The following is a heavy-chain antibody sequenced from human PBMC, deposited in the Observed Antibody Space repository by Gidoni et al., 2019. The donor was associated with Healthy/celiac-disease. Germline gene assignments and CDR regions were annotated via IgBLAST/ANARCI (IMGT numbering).Heavy chain of an antibody. CDR2: IYYSGST. CDR1: GGSISSSSYY. D-gene: IGHD5-12*01. V-gene: IGHV4-39*01. Sequence: QLQLQESGPGLVKPSEPLSLTCTVSGGSISSSSYYWGWIRQPPGKGLEWIGSIYYSGSTYYNPSLKSRVTISVDTSKNQFSLKLSSVTAADTAVYYCARRVSRDGYNPFDYWGQGTLVTVSS. J-gene: IGHJ4*02. CDR3: ARRVSRDGYNPFDY.